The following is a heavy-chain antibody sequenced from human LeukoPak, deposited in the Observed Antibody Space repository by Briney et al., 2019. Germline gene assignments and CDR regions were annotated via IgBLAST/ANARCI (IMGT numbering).Heavy chain of an antibody. CDR3: ARAHYDSKLYYFDY. CDR1: GFTFNSYA. V-gene: IGHV3-23*01. Sequence: GGSLRLSCAASGFTFNSYAMSWVRQAPGKGLEWVSTISGSVHSTYYADSVKGRFTISRDNSKNTVLLQMNRLRAEDTAVYYCARAHYDSKLYYFDYWGQGTLVTVSS. J-gene: IGHJ4*02. D-gene: IGHD3-22*01. CDR2: ISGSVHST.